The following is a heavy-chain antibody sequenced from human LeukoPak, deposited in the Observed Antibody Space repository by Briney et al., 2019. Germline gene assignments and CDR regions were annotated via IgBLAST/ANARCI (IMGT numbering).Heavy chain of an antibody. V-gene: IGHV4-34*01. D-gene: IGHD5-12*01. CDR2: INHSEST. CDR1: VGSFNVYS. Sequence: SETLSLTCAAYVGSFNVYSWSWIRQSPGKGLEWIGEINHSESTNYNPSLKSRVSIAVDTSKNQSSLKLTSVSAADTAVYYYARGYGRCPHQPICYDFGCGRGTLVTVSS. J-gene: IGHJ2*01. CDR3: ARGYGRCPHQPICYDFG.